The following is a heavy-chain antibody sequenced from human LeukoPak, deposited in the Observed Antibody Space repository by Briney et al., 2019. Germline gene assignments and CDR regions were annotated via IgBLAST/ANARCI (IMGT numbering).Heavy chain of an antibody. V-gene: IGHV3-72*01. D-gene: IGHD3-22*01. J-gene: IGHJ4*02. CDR3: ARVSSGRPTESDY. CDR1: GFTFSDHY. Sequence: GGSLRLSCAASGFTFSDHYMDWVRQAPGKGLEWVGRTRNKANSYTTEYAASVKGRFTISRDDSKNSLYLQMNSLKTEDTAVYYCARVSSGRPTESDYWGQGTLATVSS. CDR2: TRNKANSYTT.